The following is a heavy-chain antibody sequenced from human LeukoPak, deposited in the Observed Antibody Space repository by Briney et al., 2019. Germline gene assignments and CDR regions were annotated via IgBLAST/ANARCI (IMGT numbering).Heavy chain of an antibody. CDR1: GGSIRSGDYY. J-gene: IGHJ4*02. D-gene: IGHD6-13*01. CDR3: ARHRFTGSSNYFDY. Sequence: SQALSLTCTVSGGSIRSGDYYWSWIRQPPGKGLEWIGYIFYSGSTYYNPSLKSRVTISVDTSKNQFSLKVNSVTAADTAVYYCARHRFTGSSNYFDYWGQGTLVTVSS. V-gene: IGHV4-30-4*08. CDR2: IFYSGST.